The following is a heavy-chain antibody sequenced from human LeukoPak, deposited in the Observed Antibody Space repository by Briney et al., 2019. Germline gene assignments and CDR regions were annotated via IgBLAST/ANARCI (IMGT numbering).Heavy chain of an antibody. V-gene: IGHV1-8*01. CDR2: MNPNSGNT. J-gene: IGHJ6*02. D-gene: IGHD1-26*01. Sequence: ASVKVSCKASGYTFTSYDIKWVRQATGQGLEWMGWMNPNSGNTGYAQKFQGRVTMTRNTSISTAYMELSSLRSEDTAVYYCTRGPPVGAPYYYYYGMDVWGQGTTVTVSS. CDR3: TRGPPVGAPYYYYYGMDV. CDR1: GYTFTSYD.